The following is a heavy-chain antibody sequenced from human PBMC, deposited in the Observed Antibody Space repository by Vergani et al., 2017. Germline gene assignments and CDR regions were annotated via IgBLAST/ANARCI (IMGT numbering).Heavy chain of an antibody. CDR3: ARGDGTRPDSWFDP. V-gene: IGHV1-69*09. J-gene: IGHJ5*02. CDR1: GGTFSSYA. CDR2: IIPILGIA. Sequence: QVQLVQSGAEVKEPGSSVKVSCKASGGTFSSYAISWVRQAPGQGLEWMGRIIPILGIANYAQKFQGRVTITADKSTSTAYMELSSLRSEDTAVYYCARGDGTRPDSWFDPWGQGTLVTVSS. D-gene: IGHD1/OR15-1a*01.